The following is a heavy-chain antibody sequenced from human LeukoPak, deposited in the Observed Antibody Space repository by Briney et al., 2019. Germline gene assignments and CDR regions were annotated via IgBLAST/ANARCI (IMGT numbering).Heavy chain of an antibody. CDR1: GFSFSSYA. J-gene: IGHJ4*02. CDR3: ARGGYHAYYLDY. CDR2: ISGSGGST. V-gene: IGHV3-23*01. Sequence: GRSLRLSCAASGFSFSSYAMSWVRQAPGEGLGWVSAISGSGGSTYYADSVKGRFTISRDNSKNTLYLQMNSLRAEDTAVYYCARGGYHAYYLDYWGQGSMVTVSS. D-gene: IGHD5-18*01.